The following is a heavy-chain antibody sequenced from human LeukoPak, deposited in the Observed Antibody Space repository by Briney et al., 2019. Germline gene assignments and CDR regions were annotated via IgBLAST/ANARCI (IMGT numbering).Heavy chain of an antibody. V-gene: IGHV5-51*01. J-gene: IGHJ4*02. CDR2: IYPGYSDT. CDR1: GYRLTNNW. CDR3: ASSSVTTRPFDY. D-gene: IGHD4-17*01. Sequence: GESLKISCEVSGYRLTNNWIGWVRQVRGKGLEWMGIIYPGYSDTRYSPSFQGQVTISADKSISTAYLQWSSLKASDTAMYYCASSSVTTRPFDYWGQGTLVIVSS.